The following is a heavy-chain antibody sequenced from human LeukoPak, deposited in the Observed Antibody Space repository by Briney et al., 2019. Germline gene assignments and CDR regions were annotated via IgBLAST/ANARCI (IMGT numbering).Heavy chain of an antibody. CDR2: ISWNGVII. CDR1: GFTFENYA. J-gene: IGHJ4*02. V-gene: IGHV3-9*01. CDR3: AKAPAEPYYALIDY. D-gene: IGHD1-26*01. Sequence: GGSLRLSCAASGFTFENYAMHWVRQAPGKGLEWVSGISWNGVIIGYADSVKGRFTVSRDNAKNSLYLQMNSLRNEHTALYYCAKAPAEPYYALIDYWGQATLVTVSS.